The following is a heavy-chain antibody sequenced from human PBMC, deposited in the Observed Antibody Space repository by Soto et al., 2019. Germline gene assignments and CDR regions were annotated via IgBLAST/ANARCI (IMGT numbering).Heavy chain of an antibody. CDR1: VGSFSGYS. Sequence: PSETLSLTCAVDVGSFSGYSWRWIRQPPGKGLEWLGEINQTGNTNYNPTRKSRGTTSVDTSKNQFSLKLNSVAAADTAVYYCARGRSGSFYFDYWGQGNLLTVSS. V-gene: IGHV4-34*01. J-gene: IGHJ4*02. D-gene: IGHD1-26*01. CDR2: INQTGNT. CDR3: ARGRSGSFYFDY.